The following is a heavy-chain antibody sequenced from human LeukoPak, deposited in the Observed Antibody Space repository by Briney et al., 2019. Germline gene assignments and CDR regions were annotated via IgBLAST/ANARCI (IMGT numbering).Heavy chain of an antibody. D-gene: IGHD3-3*01. J-gene: IGHJ3*02. CDR2: IYSGGST. CDR3: ARFGNYDFWSGYDAFDI. Sequence: GGSLRLSCAASGFTVSSNYMSWVRQAPGKGLEWVSVIYSGGSTYYADSVKGRFTISRDNSKNTLYLQMNSLRAEDTAGYYCARFGNYDFWSGYDAFDIWGQGTMVTVSS. V-gene: IGHV3-66*02. CDR1: GFTVSSNY.